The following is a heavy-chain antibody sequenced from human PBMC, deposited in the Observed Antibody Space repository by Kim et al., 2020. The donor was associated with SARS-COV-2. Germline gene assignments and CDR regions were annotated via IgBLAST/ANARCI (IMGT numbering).Heavy chain of an antibody. Sequence: GGSLRLSCAASGFTFGDYWMHWVRHRPGKGLVWVSRINTDGTTANYADSVKGRFAISRDNAKSTLYLRMSSLRAEDTGFYFCTRDTGTVYGEGGSDSWG. CDR1: GFTFGDYW. CDR3: TRDTGTVYGEGGSDS. J-gene: IGHJ5*01. CDR2: INTDGTTA. D-gene: IGHD1-20*01. V-gene: IGHV3-74*01.